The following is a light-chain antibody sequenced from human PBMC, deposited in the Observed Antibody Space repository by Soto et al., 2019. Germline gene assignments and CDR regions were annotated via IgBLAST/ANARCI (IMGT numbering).Light chain of an antibody. V-gene: IGLV1-40*01. Sequence: QSVQTQPPSVSGAPGQRVTISCTGSSSNIGAGYDVHWYQQLPGTAPKLLIYGNSNRPSGVPDRFSGSKSGTSASLAITGLQAEDEADYYCQSYDSSLSGLLFGGGTKLTVL. CDR1: SSNIGAGYD. CDR2: GNS. CDR3: QSYDSSLSGLL. J-gene: IGLJ2*01.